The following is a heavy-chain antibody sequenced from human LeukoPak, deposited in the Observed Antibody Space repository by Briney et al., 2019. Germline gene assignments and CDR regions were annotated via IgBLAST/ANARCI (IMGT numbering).Heavy chain of an antibody. Sequence: GGSLRLSCAASGFTFSSYAMSWVRQAPGKGLEWVSAISGSGGSTYYADSVKGRFTISRDKSKNTLYLQMNSLRAEDTAVYYCAKTVGYYDILTGYYVKNPTLDYWGQGTLVTVSS. D-gene: IGHD3-9*01. CDR3: AKTVGYYDILTGYYVKNPTLDY. CDR2: ISGSGGST. J-gene: IGHJ4*02. V-gene: IGHV3-23*01. CDR1: GFTFSSYA.